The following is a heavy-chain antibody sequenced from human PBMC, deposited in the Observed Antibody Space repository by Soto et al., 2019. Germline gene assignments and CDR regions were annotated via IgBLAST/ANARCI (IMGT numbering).Heavy chain of an antibody. CDR2: IIPIFGTA. D-gene: IGHD2-2*01. CDR1: GGTFSSYA. J-gene: IGHJ4*02. V-gene: IGHV1-69*01. CDR3: AARGIRYQLLSHPFDY. Sequence: QVQLVQSGAEVKKPGSSVKVSCKASGGTFSSYAISWVRQAPGQGLEWMGGIIPIFGTANYAQKFQGRVTITADESTSTAYMELGSLRSEDTAVYYCAARGIRYQLLSHPFDYWGQGTLVTVSS.